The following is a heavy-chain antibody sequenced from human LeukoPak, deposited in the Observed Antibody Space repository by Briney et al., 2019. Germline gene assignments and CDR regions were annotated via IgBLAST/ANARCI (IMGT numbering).Heavy chain of an antibody. CDR3: ARGSYGYYYYYYYMDV. D-gene: IGHD5-18*01. J-gene: IGHJ6*03. CDR1: GYSFTSYW. Sequence: GESLKISCKGSGYSFTSYWIGWVRQMPGKGLEWMGIIYPGDSDTRYSPSFQGQVTVSADKSISTAYLQWSSLKASDTAMYYCARGSYGYYYYYYYMDVWGKGTTVTVSS. CDR2: IYPGDSDT. V-gene: IGHV5-51*01.